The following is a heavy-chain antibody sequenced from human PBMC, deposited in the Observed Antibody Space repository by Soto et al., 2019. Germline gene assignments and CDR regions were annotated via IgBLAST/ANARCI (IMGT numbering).Heavy chain of an antibody. J-gene: IGHJ4*02. V-gene: IGHV3-11*01. CDR3: SRYRYYDSSPDY. Sequence: QVQLVESGGGLVKPGGSLRLSCAASGFTFSDYYMSWIRQAPGKGLEWVSYIRSSGSTIYYADSMKGRFTISRDNAKNSLYLQMSSLRAEDTAVYYCSRYRYYDSSPDYWGQGTLVTVSS. CDR2: IRSSGSTI. CDR1: GFTFSDYY. D-gene: IGHD3-22*01.